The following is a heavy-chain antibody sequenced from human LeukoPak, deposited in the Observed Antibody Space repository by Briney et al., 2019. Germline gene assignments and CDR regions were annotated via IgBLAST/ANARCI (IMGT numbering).Heavy chain of an antibody. CDR2: IRSKSGGGTT. J-gene: IGHJ5*02. CDR1: GFTFSNAW. D-gene: IGHD3-10*01. CDR3: ARGMVRGALDWFDP. V-gene: IGHV3-15*01. Sequence: GGSLRLSCAASGFTFSNAWMSWVRQAPGKGLEWVGRIRSKSGGGTTNYAAPVKDRFTISRDDSKNTLYLQVNSLKTEDTAVYYCARGMVRGALDWFDPWGQGTLVTVSS.